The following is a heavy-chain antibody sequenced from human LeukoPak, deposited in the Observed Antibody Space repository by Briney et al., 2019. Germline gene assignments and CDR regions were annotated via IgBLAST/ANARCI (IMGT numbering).Heavy chain of an antibody. Sequence: GGSLRLSCAASGFTFSSYSMNWVGQAPGKGLEWVSSISSSSSYIYYADSVKGRFTISRDNAKNSLYLQMSSLRAEDTAVYYCARVKKRSYSYYYGMDVWGQGTTVTVSS. CDR2: ISSSSSYI. J-gene: IGHJ6*02. D-gene: IGHD1-26*01. CDR3: ARVKKRSYSYYYGMDV. V-gene: IGHV3-21*01. CDR1: GFTFSSYS.